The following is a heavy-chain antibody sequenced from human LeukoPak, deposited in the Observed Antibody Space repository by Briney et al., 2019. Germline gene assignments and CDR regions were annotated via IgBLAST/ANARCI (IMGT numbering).Heavy chain of an antibody. CDR2: ISSSGSTI. D-gene: IGHD5-18*01. V-gene: IGHV3-11*04. J-gene: IGHJ6*03. CDR3: ARETTSQGYGYLYYYYYMDV. CDR1: GFTFSDYY. Sequence: GGSLRLSCAASGFTFSDYYMSWIRQAPGKGLEWVSYISSSGSTIYYADSVKGRFTISRDNAKNSLYLQMNSLRAEDTAVYYCARETTSQGYGYLYYYYYMDVWGKGTTVTISS.